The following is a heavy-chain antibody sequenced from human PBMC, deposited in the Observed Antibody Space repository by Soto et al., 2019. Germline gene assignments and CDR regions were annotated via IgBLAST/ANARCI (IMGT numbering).Heavy chain of an antibody. J-gene: IGHJ3*02. D-gene: IGHD2-15*01. CDR2: IYPGDSDT. CDR3: ASLRYCSGGSCRSRAAIDI. CDR1: GYSFTSCW. Sequence: PGESLKISCKGSGYSFTSCWIGWVRQMPGKGLEWMGIIYPGDSDTRYSPSFQGQATISADKSISTAYLQWSSLKASDTAMYYCASLRYCSGGSCRSRAAIDIWGQATMVTVSS. V-gene: IGHV5-51*01.